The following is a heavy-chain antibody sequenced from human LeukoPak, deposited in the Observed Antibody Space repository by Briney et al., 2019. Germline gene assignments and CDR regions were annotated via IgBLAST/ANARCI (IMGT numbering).Heavy chain of an antibody. V-gene: IGHV3-66*01. CDR1: GFTFSSYG. CDR3: ANMVPPFDI. Sequence: GGTLRLSCAASGFTFSSYGMSWVRQAPGKGLEWLSVIYSGGSTYYADSVEGRFTISRDNYKNTLHLQMNSLRAEDTAVYYCANMVPPFDIWGQGAMVTVSS. D-gene: IGHD4/OR15-4a*01. CDR2: IYSGGST. J-gene: IGHJ3*02.